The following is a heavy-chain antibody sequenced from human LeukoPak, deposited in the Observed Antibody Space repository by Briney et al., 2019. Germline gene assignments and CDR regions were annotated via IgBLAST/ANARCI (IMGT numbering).Heavy chain of an antibody. CDR3: ARSPLLEIFGVALTDYYFDY. D-gene: IGHD3-3*01. CDR2: ISAYNGNT. J-gene: IGHJ4*02. Sequence: GASVKVSCKASGYTFTSYGISWVRQAPGQGLEWMGWISAYNGNTNYAQKLQGRVTVTTDTSTSTAYMELRSLRSDDTAVYYCARSPLLEIFGVALTDYYFDYWGQGTLVTVSS. V-gene: IGHV1-18*01. CDR1: GYTFTSYG.